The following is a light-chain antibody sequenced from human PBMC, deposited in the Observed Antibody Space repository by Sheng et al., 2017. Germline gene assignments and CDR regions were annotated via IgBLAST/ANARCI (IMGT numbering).Light chain of an antibody. CDR2: DAS. Sequence: EKVMTQSPATLSLSPGERATLSCRASQSVSSSLAWYQQKPGQAPRLLIYDASNRATGIPARFSGSGSGTDFTLTISSLEPEDFAVYYCQQRSKWPVTFGPGTKVDIK. CDR3: QQRSKWPVT. CDR1: QSVSSS. J-gene: IGKJ3*01. V-gene: IGKV3-11*01.